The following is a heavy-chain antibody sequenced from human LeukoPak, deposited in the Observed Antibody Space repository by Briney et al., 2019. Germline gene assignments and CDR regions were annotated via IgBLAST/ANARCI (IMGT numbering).Heavy chain of an antibody. CDR3: ARGPTGVRQGGSGTRYYMDV. CDR1: GGSISSYY. CDR2: IYYSGST. D-gene: IGHD3-10*01. V-gene: IGHV4-59*01. Sequence: PSETLSLTCTVSGGSISSYYWSWIRQPPGKGLEWIGYIYYSGSTNSNPSLKSRVTISVDTSKNQFSLKLTSVTAADTAVYYCARGPTGVRQGGSGTRYYMDVWGKGTTVTVSS. J-gene: IGHJ6*03.